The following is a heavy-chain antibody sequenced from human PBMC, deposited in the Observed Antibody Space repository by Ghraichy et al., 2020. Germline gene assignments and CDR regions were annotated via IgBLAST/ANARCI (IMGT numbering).Heavy chain of an antibody. CDR2: IYSGGST. V-gene: IGHV3-53*01. Sequence: GASLRLSCAASGFAVSSNYMSWVRQAPGKGLEWVSLIYSGGSTYYADSVKGRFTISRDNSKNTLYLQMNSLRAEDTAVYYCARVAAARLVYFDYWGQGTLVTVSS. CDR3: ARVAAARLVYFDY. J-gene: IGHJ4*02. CDR1: GFAVSSNY. D-gene: IGHD6-6*01.